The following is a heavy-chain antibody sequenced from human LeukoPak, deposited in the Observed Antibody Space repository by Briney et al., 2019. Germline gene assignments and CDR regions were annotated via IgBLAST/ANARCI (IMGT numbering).Heavy chain of an antibody. Sequence: SETLSLTCTVSGGSISSGTYYWSWIRQPAGKGLEWIGRIYTSGSTNYNPYLKSRITISVDTTKNTFSMKLSYVTAADTAVYYCARNSCPSGSCYDNRGYFDYWGQGTLVTVSS. CDR2: IYTSGST. J-gene: IGHJ4*02. D-gene: IGHD2-15*01. CDR1: GGSISSGTYY. CDR3: ARNSCPSGSCYDNRGYFDY. V-gene: IGHV4-61*02.